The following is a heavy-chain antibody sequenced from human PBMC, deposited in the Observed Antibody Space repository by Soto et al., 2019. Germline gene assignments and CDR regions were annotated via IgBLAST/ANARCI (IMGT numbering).Heavy chain of an antibody. CDR1: GFTFSSYA. J-gene: IGHJ4*02. D-gene: IGHD3-10*01. CDR3: AILPGRGVAPIDY. Sequence: EVQLLESGGGLVQPGGSLRLSCAASGFTFSSYAMSWVRQAPGKGLEWVSAISGSGGSTYYADSVKGRFTISRDNSKNTLYPQMNSLRAEDTAVYYCAILPGRGVAPIDYWGQGTLVTVSS. V-gene: IGHV3-23*01. CDR2: ISGSGGST.